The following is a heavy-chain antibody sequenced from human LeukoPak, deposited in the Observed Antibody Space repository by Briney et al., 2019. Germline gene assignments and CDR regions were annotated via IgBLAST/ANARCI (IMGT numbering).Heavy chain of an antibody. J-gene: IGHJ4*02. CDR2: IKHDGSEK. CDR1: GFIFTNYF. CDR3: ATDRGWRTSGYYLYYFEY. Sequence: GGSLRLSCAASGFIFTNYFMSWVRQAPGKGLEWVASIKHDGSEKYYVDSVRGRFTISRDNTKNSLYLQMSSLRAEDTAVYYCATDRGWRTSGYYLYYFEYWGQGTLVTFSS. V-gene: IGHV3-7*01. D-gene: IGHD3-3*01.